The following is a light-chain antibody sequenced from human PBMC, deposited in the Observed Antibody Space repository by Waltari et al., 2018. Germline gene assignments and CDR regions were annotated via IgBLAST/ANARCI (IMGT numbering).Light chain of an antibody. CDR1: QSVSSSY. V-gene: IGKV3-20*01. J-gene: IGKJ2*01. CDR3: QQYGSSRT. CDR2: GVS. Sequence: EIVFTQSPGTLSLSPGERATLSCRASQSVSSSYLAWYQQKPGQAPRLLIYGVSSRATGIPDRFSGSGSGTDFTLTISRLEPEDFAVYYCQQYGSSRTFGQGTKLEIK.